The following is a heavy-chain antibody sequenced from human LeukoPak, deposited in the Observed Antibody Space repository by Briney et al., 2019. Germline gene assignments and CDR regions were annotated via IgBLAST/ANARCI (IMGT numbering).Heavy chain of an antibody. D-gene: IGHD3-10*01. V-gene: IGHV4-34*01. J-gene: IGHJ4*02. CDR1: GGPSSGYF. CDR2: IHNRGTP. CDR3: ARRYYYNWGSFLFDL. Sequence: PSETLSVTYAVSGGPSSGYFWIWIRQSSGKGLEWIGEIHNRGTPNYHTSLNSRVTFSEDTSKTEFYLNLSSLTAADTAVYYCARRYYYNWGSFLFDLWGQGILVTVSS.